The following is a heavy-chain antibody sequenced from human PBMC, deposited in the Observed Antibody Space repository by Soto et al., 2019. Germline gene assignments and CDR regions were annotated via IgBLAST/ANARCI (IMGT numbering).Heavy chain of an antibody. Sequence: PGGSLRLSCAASGLLVSRNYMSWVRQAPGKGLEWVSSISSSSSYIYYADSVKGRFTISRDNAKNSLYLQMNSLRAEDTAVYYCARGTRYYFDYWGQGT. D-gene: IGHD3-10*01. J-gene: IGHJ4*02. CDR3: ARGTRYYFDY. CDR1: GLLVSRNY. CDR2: ISSSSSYI. V-gene: IGHV3-21*01.